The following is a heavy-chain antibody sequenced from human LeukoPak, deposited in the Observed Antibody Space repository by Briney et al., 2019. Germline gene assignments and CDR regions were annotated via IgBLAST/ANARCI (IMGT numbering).Heavy chain of an antibody. CDR2: IYPGDSDT. V-gene: IGHV5-51*01. Sequence: GESLKISCQGSGSRFNSYWIAWVRPMPGKGLAWMGIIYPGDSDTRYSPSFRGQITISADKSINTAYLRWSSLKASDTAMYYCARAYYCGGGSCKLEYWGQGTLVTVSS. D-gene: IGHD2-15*01. CDR1: GSRFNSYW. J-gene: IGHJ4*02. CDR3: ARAYYCGGGSCKLEY.